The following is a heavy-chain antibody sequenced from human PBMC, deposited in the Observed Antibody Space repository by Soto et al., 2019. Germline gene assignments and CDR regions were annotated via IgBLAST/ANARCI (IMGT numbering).Heavy chain of an antibody. J-gene: IGHJ4*02. CDR1: GSSVSNGMYY. V-gene: IGHV4-61*01. CDR2: VYFTGTT. Sequence: SDTLSLTCTVSGSSVSNGMYYWSWIRQPPGKGLEWIGNVYFTGTTIYNPPLKSRVTMSVDTYKDQFFLKLTSVTAADTAVYYFDYWGLGTLVTVSS. CDR3: DY.